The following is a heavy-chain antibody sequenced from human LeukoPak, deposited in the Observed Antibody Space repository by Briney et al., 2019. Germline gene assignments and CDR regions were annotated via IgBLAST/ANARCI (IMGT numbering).Heavy chain of an antibody. CDR2: ISSSSSTI. Sequence: GGSLRLSCAASGFTFSSYSMNWVRQAPGKGLEWVSYISSSSSTIYYADSVKGRFTISRDNAKNSLYLQMNSLRVEDTAVYYCAREGNVDTAMARGAHWFDPWGQGTLVTVSS. D-gene: IGHD5-18*01. V-gene: IGHV3-48*01. J-gene: IGHJ5*02. CDR1: GFTFSSYS. CDR3: AREGNVDTAMARGAHWFDP.